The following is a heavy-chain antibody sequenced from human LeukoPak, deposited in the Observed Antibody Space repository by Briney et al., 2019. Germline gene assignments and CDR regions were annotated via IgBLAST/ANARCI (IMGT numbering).Heavy chain of an antibody. CDR1: GGSISTYY. D-gene: IGHD1-26*01. CDR2: IHYTGNT. CDR3: AREGTGASRWFDP. V-gene: IGHV4-59*01. J-gene: IGHJ5*02. Sequence: SETLSLTCAVSGGSISTYYWSWIRQPREKGLEWIGYIHYTGNTNYNPSLKSRVTISLDTSKNQFSLKLSSVTAADTAVYYCAREGTGASRWFDPWGQGTLVTVSS.